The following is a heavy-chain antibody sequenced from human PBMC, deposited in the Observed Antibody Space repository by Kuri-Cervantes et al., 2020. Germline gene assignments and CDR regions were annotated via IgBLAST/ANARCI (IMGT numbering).Heavy chain of an antibody. CDR1: GFTFSSYG. J-gene: IGHJ4*02. CDR2: ISYDGSNK. V-gene: IGHV3-30*18. D-gene: IGHD1-26*01. Sequence: GGSLRLSCAASGFTFSSYGMHWVRQAPGKGLEWVAVISYDGSNKYYADSVKGRFTISRDNSKNSLYLQMNSLRTEDTALYYCAKDEGGSYLDYWGQGTLVTVSS. CDR3: AKDEGGSYLDY.